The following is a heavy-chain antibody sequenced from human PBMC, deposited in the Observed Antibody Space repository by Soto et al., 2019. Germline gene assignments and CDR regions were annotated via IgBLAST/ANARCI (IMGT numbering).Heavy chain of an antibody. Sequence: SETLSLTCAVYGGSFSCYYWSWIRQPPGKGLEWIGEINHSGSTNYNPSLKSRVTISVDTSKNQFSLKLSSVTAADTAVYYCARGRLTMVRGVIMAPFDYWGQGTLVTVSS. CDR3: ARGRLTMVRGVIMAPFDY. V-gene: IGHV4-34*01. D-gene: IGHD3-10*01. CDR1: GGSFSCYY. J-gene: IGHJ4*02. CDR2: INHSGST.